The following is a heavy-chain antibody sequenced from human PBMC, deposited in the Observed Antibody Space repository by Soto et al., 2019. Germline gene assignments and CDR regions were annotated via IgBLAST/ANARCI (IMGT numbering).Heavy chain of an antibody. D-gene: IGHD1-26*01. Sequence: QVQLVQSGAEVKKPGSSVKVSCKASGGTFSSYSINWVRQAPGQGLEWMGAIIPIFGTANYAQKFHGRVTMTADESTSTAYIELSSLRSEDTAVYYCARDGGKHSGGIDYWGQGTLVTVSS. CDR1: GGTFSSYS. CDR2: IIPIFGTA. CDR3: ARDGGKHSGGIDY. V-gene: IGHV1-69*01. J-gene: IGHJ4*02.